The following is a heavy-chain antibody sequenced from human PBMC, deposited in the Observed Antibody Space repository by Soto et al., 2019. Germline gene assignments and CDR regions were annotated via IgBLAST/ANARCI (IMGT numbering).Heavy chain of an antibody. V-gene: IGHV1-46*01. D-gene: IGHD2-21*02. J-gene: IGHJ5*02. CDR3: AASGVTAVRWFDP. CDR2: INPSGGST. CDR1: GYTSTSYY. Sequence: GASVKVSCKASGYTSTSYYMHWVRQAPGQGLEWMGIINPSGGSTSYAQKFQGRVTMTRDTSTSTVYMELSSLRSEDTAVYHCAASGVTAVRWFDPWGQGTLVTVSS.